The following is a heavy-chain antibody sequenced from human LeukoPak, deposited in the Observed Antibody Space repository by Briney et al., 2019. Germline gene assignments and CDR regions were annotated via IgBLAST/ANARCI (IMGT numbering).Heavy chain of an antibody. CDR2: INWNGGST. CDR3: ARVKGVASFWGHRSFDY. Sequence: AGGSLRLSCAASGFTFDDYGMSWVRQAPGKGLEWVSGINWNGGSTGYADSVKGRFTISRDNAKNSLYLQMNSLRAEDTALYYCARVKGVASFWGHRSFDYWGQGTLVTVSS. CDR1: GFTFDDYG. D-gene: IGHD3-16*01. J-gene: IGHJ4*02. V-gene: IGHV3-20*04.